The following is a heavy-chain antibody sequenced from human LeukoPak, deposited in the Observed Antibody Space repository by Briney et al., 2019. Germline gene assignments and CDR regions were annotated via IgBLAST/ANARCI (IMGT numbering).Heavy chain of an antibody. D-gene: IGHD1-26*01. Sequence: SETLSLTCDVSGDFIRSYWWGWVRQPAGKGLEWIGRIYATGSTKFNPSLKSRLTTSMDTSTNQLSLKLSLKLTSVTAADTAVYFCARQGYTANYYFLDFWSQGTLVTVSP. CDR3: ARQGYTANYYFLDF. V-gene: IGHV4-4*07. J-gene: IGHJ4*02. CDR1: GDFIRSYW. CDR2: IYATGST.